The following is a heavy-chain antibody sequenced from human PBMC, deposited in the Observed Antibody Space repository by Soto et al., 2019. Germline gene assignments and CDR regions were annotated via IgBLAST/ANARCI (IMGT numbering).Heavy chain of an antibody. V-gene: IGHV3-21*01. CDR3: ARDKRSGYYDYIWGPRWFDP. CDR1: GFTFSSYS. Sequence: GGSLRLSCAASGFTFSSYSMNWVRQAPGKGLEWVSSISSSSSYIYYADSVKGRFTISRDNAKNSLYLQMNSLRAEDTAVYYCARDKRSGYYDYIWGPRWFDPWGQGTLVTVSS. D-gene: IGHD3-16*01. CDR2: ISSSSSYI. J-gene: IGHJ5*02.